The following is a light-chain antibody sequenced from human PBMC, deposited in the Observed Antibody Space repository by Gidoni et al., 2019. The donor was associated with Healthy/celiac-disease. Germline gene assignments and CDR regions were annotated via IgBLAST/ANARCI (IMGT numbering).Light chain of an antibody. CDR2: DAS. Sequence: IVFTPSPAPLSLSPGERATLSCRASQSFSSYLAWYQQKPGQAPRLLIYDASNRATGIPARFSGSGSGTDFTLTISSLEPEDFAVYYCQQRSTPLFTFGPGTKVDIK. CDR3: QQRSTPLFT. V-gene: IGKV3-11*01. CDR1: QSFSSY. J-gene: IGKJ3*01.